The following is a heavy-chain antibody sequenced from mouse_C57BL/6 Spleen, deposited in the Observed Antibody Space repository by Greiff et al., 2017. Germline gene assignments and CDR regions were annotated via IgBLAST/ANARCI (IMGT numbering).Heavy chain of an antibody. V-gene: IGHV1-69*01. CDR1: GYTFTSYW. Sequence: QVQLQQSGAELVMPGASVKLSCKASGYTFTSYWMHWVKQRPGQGLEWIGEIDPSDSYTNSNQKFKGKSTLTVDQSSSTAYMQLSSLTSEDSAVYYCARRDYWGQGTTLTVSS. CDR2: IDPSDSYT. CDR3: ARRDY. J-gene: IGHJ2*01.